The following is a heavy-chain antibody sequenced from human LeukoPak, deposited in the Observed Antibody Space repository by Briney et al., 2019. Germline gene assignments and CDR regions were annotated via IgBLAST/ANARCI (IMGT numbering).Heavy chain of an antibody. V-gene: IGHV3-21*01. J-gene: IGHJ6*03. CDR3: ARGDSSSWFYYYYMDV. CDR2: ISSSSSYI. D-gene: IGHD6-13*01. Sequence: GGSLRLSCAASGFTFSSYSMNWVRQAPGKGLEWVSSISSSSSYIYYADSVKGRFTISRDNAKNSLYLQMNSLRAEDTAVYYRARGDSSSWFYYYYMDVWGKGTTVTVSS. CDR1: GFTFSSYS.